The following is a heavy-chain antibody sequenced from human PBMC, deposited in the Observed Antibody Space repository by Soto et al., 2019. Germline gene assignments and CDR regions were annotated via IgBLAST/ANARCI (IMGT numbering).Heavy chain of an antibody. CDR2: FDPEDGET. Sequence: ASVKGACKVSGYTLTELSRHWVRQDTGKGLEWMGGFDPEDGETIYAQKFQGRVTMTEDTSTDTAYMELSSLRSEDTAVYYCATSRRYCTNGVCYMVGYFDYWGQGTLVTVSS. J-gene: IGHJ4*02. V-gene: IGHV1-24*01. D-gene: IGHD2-8*01. CDR3: ATSRRYCTNGVCYMVGYFDY. CDR1: GYTLTELS.